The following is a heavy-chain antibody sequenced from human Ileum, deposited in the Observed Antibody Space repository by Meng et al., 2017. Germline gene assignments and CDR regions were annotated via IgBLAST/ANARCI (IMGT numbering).Heavy chain of an antibody. V-gene: IGHV4-31*11. Sequence: QVQLQESGPGLVKPSPTLSLTCAVSGDSIGSAAYYWTWIRQHPAKGLEWIGYIHYTGSTSYNPSLESRTSTSIDTSNNQFSLKVTSVTAADTAVYYCARGVSAAGLFDNWGPGTLVTVSS. D-gene: IGHD2-2*01. CDR2: IHYTGST. J-gene: IGHJ4*02. CDR1: GDSIGSAAYY. CDR3: ARGVSAAGLFDN.